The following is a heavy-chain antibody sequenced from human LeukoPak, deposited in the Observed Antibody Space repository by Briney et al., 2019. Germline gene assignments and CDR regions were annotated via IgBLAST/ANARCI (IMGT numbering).Heavy chain of an antibody. CDR1: GDTVSGNSGA. Sequence: SQTLSLTCAISGDTVSGNSGAWIWIMQSRSRGLEWLGRTYYMSKWFHEYAVSVKGRIIISPDTANNQFSLHLSSVTADDTGVYYCARALERYYFDFWGQGTLVTVSS. V-gene: IGHV6-1*01. CDR2: TYYMSKWFH. D-gene: IGHD1-1*01. J-gene: IGHJ4*02. CDR3: ARALERYYFDF.